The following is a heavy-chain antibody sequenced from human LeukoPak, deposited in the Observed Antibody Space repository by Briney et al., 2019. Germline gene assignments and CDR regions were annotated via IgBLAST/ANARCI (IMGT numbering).Heavy chain of an antibody. D-gene: IGHD6-19*01. CDR3: ARNLPSSRWLPFRRLYGMDV. CDR1: GFTFSSYD. J-gene: IGHJ6*02. CDR2: IGTAGDT. Sequence: GGSLRLSCAASGFTFSSYDMHWVRQATGKGLEWVSAIGTAGDTYYPGSVKGRFTISRENAKNSFYLQMNSLRAGDTAVYYCARNLPSSRWLPFRRLYGMDVWGQGTTVTVSS. V-gene: IGHV3-13*01.